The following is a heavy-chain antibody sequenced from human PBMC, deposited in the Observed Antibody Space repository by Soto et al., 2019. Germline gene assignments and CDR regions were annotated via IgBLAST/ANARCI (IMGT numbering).Heavy chain of an antibody. Sequence: QVQLEESGGGVVQPGRSLRLSCEASGFTFNTYSMHWVRQPPGKGLEWLAAIWYDGTQKYYADSVKGRFIISRDNSKKTLDLEMNSLRAEDTAVYYCARAGGTTVTGLWHFDSWGPGTLVTVSS. J-gene: IGHJ4*02. CDR3: ARAGGTTVTGLWHFDS. CDR1: GFTFNTYS. D-gene: IGHD4-17*01. V-gene: IGHV3-33*01. CDR2: IWYDGTQK.